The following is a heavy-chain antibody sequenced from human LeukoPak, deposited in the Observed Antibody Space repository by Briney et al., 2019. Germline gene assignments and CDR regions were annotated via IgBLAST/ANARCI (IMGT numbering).Heavy chain of an antibody. CDR1: GYTFTSYY. D-gene: IGHD3-3*01. CDR3: ARGYDFWSGYFNWFDP. J-gene: IGHJ5*02. CDR2: INPSGGST. V-gene: IGHV1-46*01. Sequence: ASVKVSCKASGYTFTSYYMHWVRQAPGQGLEWMGIINPSGGSTSYAQKFQGRVTMTRDMSTSTVYMELSSPRSEDTAVYYCARGYDFWSGYFNWFDPWGQGTLVTVSS.